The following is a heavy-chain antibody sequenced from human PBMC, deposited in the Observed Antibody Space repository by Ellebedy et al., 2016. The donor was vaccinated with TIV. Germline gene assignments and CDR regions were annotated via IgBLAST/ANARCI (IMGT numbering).Heavy chain of an antibody. CDR3: AIGGPGTLDY. CDR1: GFTFDDYT. V-gene: IGHV3-43*01. CDR2: ISWDGGTT. J-gene: IGHJ4*02. D-gene: IGHD1-1*01. Sequence: PGGSLRLSCAASGFTFDDYTMHWVRQAPGKGLEWVSLISWDGGTTYYADSVKGRFTISRDNSKNSLYLQMNSLRTEDTALYYCAIGGPGTLDYWGQGTLVTVSS.